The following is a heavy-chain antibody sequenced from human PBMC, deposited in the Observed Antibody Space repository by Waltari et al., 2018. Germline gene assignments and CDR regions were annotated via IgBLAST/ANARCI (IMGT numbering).Heavy chain of an antibody. V-gene: IGHV4-38-2*01. CDR2: IYHRGST. CDR3: ARVVVVAANDYYYYMDV. CDR1: GYSISSGYY. D-gene: IGHD2-15*01. J-gene: IGHJ6*03. Sequence: QVQLQESGPGLVKPSETLSLTCAVSGYSISSGYYWGWIRQPPGKGLEWIGSIYHRGSTYYNPSLKSRVTISVDTSKNQFSLKLSSVTAADTAVYYCARVVVVAANDYYYYMDVWGKGTTVTVSS.